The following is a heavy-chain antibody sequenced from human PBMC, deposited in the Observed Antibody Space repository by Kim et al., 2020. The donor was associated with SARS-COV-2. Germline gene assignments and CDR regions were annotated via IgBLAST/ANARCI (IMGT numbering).Heavy chain of an antibody. Sequence: SETLSLTCTVSGGSISSGDYYWSWIRQPPGKGLEWIGYIYYSGSTYYNPSLKSRVTISVDTSKNQFSLKLSSVTAADTAVYYCASDYFRVTIFGVVRRHGIDVWGRATTVTVS. CDR3: ASDYFRVTIFGVVRRHGIDV. J-gene: IGHJ6*02. D-gene: IGHD3-3*01. CDR2: IYYSGST. V-gene: IGHV4-30-4*01. CDR1: GGSISSGDYY.